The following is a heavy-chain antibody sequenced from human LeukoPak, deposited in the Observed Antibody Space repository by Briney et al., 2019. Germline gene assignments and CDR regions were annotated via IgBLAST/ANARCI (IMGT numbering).Heavy chain of an antibody. Sequence: GGSLRLSCAASGFTLSSYWMHWVRQAPGKGPVWVSRVNSDGSWTTYADSVKGRFTISRDIAKNTMYLQMNSLRIDDTAVYYCATEGGSSDAFAFWGQGTKVTVSS. J-gene: IGHJ3*01. V-gene: IGHV3-74*01. CDR2: VNSDGSWT. CDR1: GFTLSSYW. CDR3: ATEGGSSDAFAF. D-gene: IGHD1-26*01.